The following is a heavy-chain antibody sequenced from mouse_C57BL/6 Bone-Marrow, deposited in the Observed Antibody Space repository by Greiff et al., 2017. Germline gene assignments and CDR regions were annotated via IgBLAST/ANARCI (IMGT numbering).Heavy chain of an antibody. Sequence: QVQLKESGAELVRPGTSVKVSCKASGYAFTNYLIEWVKQRPGQGLEWIGVINPGSGGTNYNEKFKGKATLTADKSSSTAYMQLSSLTSEDSAVYFGARWGYGSLVLFDYWGQGTTLTVSS. CDR3: ARWGYGSLVLFDY. CDR1: GYAFTNYL. CDR2: INPGSGGT. J-gene: IGHJ2*01. V-gene: IGHV1-54*01. D-gene: IGHD1-1*01.